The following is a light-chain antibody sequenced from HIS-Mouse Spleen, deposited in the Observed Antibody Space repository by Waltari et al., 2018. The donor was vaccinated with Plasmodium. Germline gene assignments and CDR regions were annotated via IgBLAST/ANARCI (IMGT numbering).Light chain of an antibody. V-gene: IGLV2-11*01. CDR1: SSDFGGYNY. Sequence: QSALTQPRSVSGSPGQSVTISCTGTSSDFGGYNYLSWYQQHPGKAPTLMIYDVSKRPSGVPDRFSGSKSGNTASLTISGLQAEDEADYYCCSYAGSYTYVFGTGTKVTVL. CDR3: CSYAGSYTYV. J-gene: IGLJ1*01. CDR2: DVS.